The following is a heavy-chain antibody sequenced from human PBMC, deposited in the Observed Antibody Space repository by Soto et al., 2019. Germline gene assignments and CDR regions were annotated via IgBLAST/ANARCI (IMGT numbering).Heavy chain of an antibody. J-gene: IGHJ4*02. V-gene: IGHV1-3*01. CDR3: ARGQEYYDFWSGPHGYFDY. D-gene: IGHD3-3*01. Sequence: QVQLVQSGAEVKKPGASVKVSCKASGYTFTSYAMHWVRQAPGQRLEWMGWINAGNGNTKYSQKFQGRVTITRDTTASTAYMELRSLRSEDTAVYYCARGQEYYDFWSGPHGYFDYWGQGTLVTVSS. CDR1: GYTFTSYA. CDR2: INAGNGNT.